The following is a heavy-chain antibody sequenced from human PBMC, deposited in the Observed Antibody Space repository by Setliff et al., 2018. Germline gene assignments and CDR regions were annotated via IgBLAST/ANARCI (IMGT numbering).Heavy chain of an antibody. J-gene: IGHJ2*01. D-gene: IGHD2-21*01. CDR3: ARAQVVFAISAPVWYFEV. Sequence: SETLSLTCPRRVYGGSFSSYQWSWIRQPPGKGLEWIGEINHSGSTNYNPSLKSRVSISVEKSKNQFSLKLTSVTAADTAVYYCARAQVVFAISAPVWYFEVWGRGTQVTV. CDR2: INHSGST. V-gene: IGHV4-34*01. CDR1: GGSFSSYQ.